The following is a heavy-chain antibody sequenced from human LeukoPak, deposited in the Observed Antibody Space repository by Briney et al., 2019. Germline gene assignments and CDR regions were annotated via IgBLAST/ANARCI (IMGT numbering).Heavy chain of an antibody. D-gene: IGHD3-3*01. CDR1: GGSISSYY. J-gene: IGHJ4*02. V-gene: IGHV4-4*07. Sequence: SETLSLTXTVSGGSISSYYWSWIRQSAGKGLEWIGRNYTSGSTNYTPSPKSRVTMSVYTSKNQFSLKLSSVTAADTAVYYCARDFSQNYDFGSGYFDYWGQGTLVTVSS. CDR2: NYTSGST. CDR3: ARDFSQNYDFGSGYFDY.